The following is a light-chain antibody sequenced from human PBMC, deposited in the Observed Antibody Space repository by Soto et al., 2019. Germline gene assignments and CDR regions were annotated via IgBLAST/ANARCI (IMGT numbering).Light chain of an antibody. Sequence: DTVMTQSPATLSVSPGDRVTLSCRASQSIGTNLLWLQQSPGQPPRLLISGASDRVAGVPDRFSGSGSGTDFTLTISGLQSEDCAVYYCQQYAGWPRTFGQGTKLEIK. CDR1: QSIGTN. CDR3: QQYAGWPRT. V-gene: IGKV3-15*01. CDR2: GAS. J-gene: IGKJ2*01.